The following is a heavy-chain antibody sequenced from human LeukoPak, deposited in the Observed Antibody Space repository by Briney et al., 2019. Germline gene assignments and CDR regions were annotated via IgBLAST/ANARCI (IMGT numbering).Heavy chain of an antibody. J-gene: IGHJ4*02. V-gene: IGHV3-7*01. CDR2: IRQDGGET. CDR3: ARDKAYSNYVFDY. D-gene: IGHD4-11*01. Sequence: HTGGSLRLSCEASGLTFSRDWMGWVRQAPGKGLEWVANIRQDGGETYYGDSVKGRFIISRDNAKNSLFLQMNRLRAEDTAMYYCARDKAYSNYVFDYWGQGTLVTVSS. CDR1: GLTFSRDW.